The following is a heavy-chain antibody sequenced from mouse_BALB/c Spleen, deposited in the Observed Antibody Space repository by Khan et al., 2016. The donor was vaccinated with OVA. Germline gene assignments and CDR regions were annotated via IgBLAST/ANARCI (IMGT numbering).Heavy chain of an antibody. Sequence: QIQLVQSGPELKKPGETVQISCKASGFTFTNYGMNWVRQAPGKGLKWMGWINTYTGEPTFTDDFKGRFAFSLDTSASTAYLQINSLKNDDTATYFCGRVGNNGTMDFWGQGTSVTVSS. J-gene: IGHJ4*01. CDR2: INTYTGEP. V-gene: IGHV9-3-1*01. CDR3: GRVGNNGTMDF. CDR1: GFTFTNYG. D-gene: IGHD6-1*01.